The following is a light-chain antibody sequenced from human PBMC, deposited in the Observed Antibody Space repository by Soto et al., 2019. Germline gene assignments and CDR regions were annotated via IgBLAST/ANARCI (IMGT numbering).Light chain of an antibody. J-gene: IGLJ1*01. CDR2: STT. CDR3: LLYFGGQGV. V-gene: IGLV7-43*01. Sequence: QAVVTQEPSLTVSPGGTVTLTCASSTGAVTSGNYPNWFQQKPGQAPRALIYSTTDKQPWTPARFSGSLLGGKAALTLSGVQPEDEAEYYCLLYFGGQGVFGAGTKVTVL. CDR1: TGAVTSGNY.